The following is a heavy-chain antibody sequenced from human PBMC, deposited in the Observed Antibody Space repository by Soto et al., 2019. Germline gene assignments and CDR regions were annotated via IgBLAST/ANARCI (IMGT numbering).Heavy chain of an antibody. V-gene: IGHV4-4*02. CDR1: GGSISSSNW. J-gene: IGHJ6*02. CDR2: IYHSGST. Sequence: SETLSLTCAVSGGSISSSNWWSWVRQPPGKGLEWIGEIYHSGSTNYNPSLKSRVTISVDTSKNQFSLKLSSVTAADTAVYYCARDPGSIAVAGTVFYYYYGMDVWGQGTTVTVSS. CDR3: ARDPGSIAVAGTVFYYYYGMDV. D-gene: IGHD6-19*01.